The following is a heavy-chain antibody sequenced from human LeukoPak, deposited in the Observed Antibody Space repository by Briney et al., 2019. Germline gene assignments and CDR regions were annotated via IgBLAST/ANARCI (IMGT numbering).Heavy chain of an antibody. V-gene: IGHV4-59*02. CDR3: VIGVGWQPDY. J-gene: IGHJ4*02. CDR1: GDSVTGYY. D-gene: IGHD2-15*01. Sequence: PSETLSLTCTVFGDSVTGYYLNWVRQPPGKGLEWIGHIYKIGATNYNPSLKSRLTISVDTSKNQFSLKLRSVTAADTAVYYCVIGVGWQPDYWGQGALVTVSS. CDR2: IYKIGAT.